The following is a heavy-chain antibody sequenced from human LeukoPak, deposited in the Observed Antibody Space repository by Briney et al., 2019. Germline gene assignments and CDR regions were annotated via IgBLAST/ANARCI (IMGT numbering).Heavy chain of an antibody. Sequence: PGGSLRLSCAASGFSFSSYTMNWVRQAPGKGLEWVSSISSRSTYIYYADSLKGRFTISRDNAKNSLYLHMNSLRAEDTAVYYCARDYGGSSPFDYWGQGTLVTVSS. J-gene: IGHJ4*02. D-gene: IGHD4-23*01. CDR1: GFSFSSYT. V-gene: IGHV3-21*01. CDR3: ARDYGGSSPFDY. CDR2: ISSRSTYI.